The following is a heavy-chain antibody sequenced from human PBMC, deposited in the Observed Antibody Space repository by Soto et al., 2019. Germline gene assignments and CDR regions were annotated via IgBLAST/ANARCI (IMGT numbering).Heavy chain of an antibody. CDR3: ARDAIGYGGNSGEAFDI. D-gene: IGHD4-17*01. CDR1: GGSISSYY. CDR2: IYYSGST. V-gene: IGHV4-59*12. J-gene: IGHJ3*02. Sequence: ETLSLTCTVSGGSISSYYWSWIRQPPGKGLEWIGYIYYSGSTNYNPSLKSRVTISVDTSKNQFSLKLSSVTAEDTAVYYCARDAIGYGGNSGEAFDIWGQGTMVTVSS.